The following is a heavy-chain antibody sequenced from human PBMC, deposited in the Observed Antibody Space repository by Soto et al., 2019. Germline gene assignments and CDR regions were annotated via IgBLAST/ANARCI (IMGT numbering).Heavy chain of an antibody. D-gene: IGHD2-2*01. CDR3: ARGGVDCSSTSCFSAIDY. CDR2: IYPGDSDT. V-gene: IGHV5-51*01. CDR1: GYSFTSYW. J-gene: IGHJ4*02. Sequence: GESLKISCKGSGYSFTSYWIGWVRQMPGKGLEWMGIIYPGDSDTRYSPSFQGQVTISADKSISTAYLQWSSLKASDTAMYYCARGGVDCSSTSCFSAIDYWGQGTLVTVSS.